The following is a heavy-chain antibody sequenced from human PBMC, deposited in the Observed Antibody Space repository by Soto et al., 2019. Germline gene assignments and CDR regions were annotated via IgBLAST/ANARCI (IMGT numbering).Heavy chain of an antibody. D-gene: IGHD3-10*01. CDR2: INHSGST. J-gene: IGHJ5*02. Sequence: SETLSLTCAVYGESFSGYYWTWIRQPPGKGLEWIGEINHSGSTNYNPSLKSRVTISVDTSKNQFSLKLSSVTAADTAVYYCARAEITMVRGVIGGNWFDPWGQGTLVTVSS. CDR1: GESFSGYY. CDR3: ARAEITMVRGVIGGNWFDP. V-gene: IGHV4-34*01.